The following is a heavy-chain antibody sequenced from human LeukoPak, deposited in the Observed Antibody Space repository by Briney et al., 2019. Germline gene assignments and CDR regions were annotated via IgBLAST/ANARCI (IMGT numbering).Heavy chain of an antibody. V-gene: IGHV4-59*01. Sequence: SETLSLTCTVSGGSISSYYWSWIRQPPGKGLEWIGYIYYSGSTNYNPSLTSRVTISVDTSKNQFSLKLSSVTAADTAVYYCAREGGYSYGYLDYWGQGTLVTVSS. CDR3: AREGGYSYGYLDY. J-gene: IGHJ4*02. CDR1: GGSISSYY. D-gene: IGHD5-18*01. CDR2: IYYSGST.